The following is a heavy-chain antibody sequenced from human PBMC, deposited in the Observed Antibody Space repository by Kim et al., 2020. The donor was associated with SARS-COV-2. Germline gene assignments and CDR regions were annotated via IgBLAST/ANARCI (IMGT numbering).Heavy chain of an antibody. Sequence: GGSLRLSCAASGFTFSSYAMHWVRQAPGKGLEWVAVISYDGSNKYYADSVKGRFTISRDNSKNTLYLQMNSLRAEDTAVYYCARVIWDDPDGSGSYYYYYYGMDVWGQGTTVTVSS. CDR3: ARVIWDDPDGSGSYYYYYYGMDV. J-gene: IGHJ6*02. V-gene: IGHV3-30-3*01. CDR1: GFTFSSYA. CDR2: ISYDGSNK. D-gene: IGHD3-10*01.